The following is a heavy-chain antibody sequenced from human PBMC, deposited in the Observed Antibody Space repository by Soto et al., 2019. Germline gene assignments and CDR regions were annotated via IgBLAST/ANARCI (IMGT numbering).Heavy chain of an antibody. D-gene: IGHD4-17*01. V-gene: IGHV3-23*01. CDR2: TSGSGGST. CDR3: AKRTVGWYFDL. J-gene: IGHJ2*01. CDR1: GFTFSSYA. Sequence: EVQLLESGGGLVQPGGSLRLSCAASGFTFSSYAMSWVRQAPGQGLEWVSATSGSGGSTYYADSVKGRFTISRDNSKNTLYLQMKSLRAEDTAVYYCAKRTVGWYFDLWGRGTLVTVSS.